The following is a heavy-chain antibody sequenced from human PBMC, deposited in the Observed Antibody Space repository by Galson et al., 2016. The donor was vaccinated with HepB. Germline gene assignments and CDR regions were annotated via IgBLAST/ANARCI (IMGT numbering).Heavy chain of an antibody. J-gene: IGHJ4*02. Sequence: QSGAEVKKPGESLRISCQGSGHSFSSYWISWVRRMPGKGLEWMGRIDPSDSYTNYSPSFKGHVTIPSDKSISTAYLQWSSLKASDTAMYYCARQREYSYGDVDYWGQGTLVTVSS. D-gene: IGHD5-18*01. CDR1: GHSFSSYW. CDR3: ARQREYSYGDVDY. V-gene: IGHV5-10-1*01. CDR2: IDPSDSYT.